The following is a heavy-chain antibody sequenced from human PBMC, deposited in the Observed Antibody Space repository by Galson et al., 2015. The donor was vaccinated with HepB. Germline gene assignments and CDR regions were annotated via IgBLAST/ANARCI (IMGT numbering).Heavy chain of an antibody. Sequence: SVKVSCKASGYTFTTYYMHWVRQAPGQGLEWVGLINPSGGSTIYAQKFQGRVTMTRDTSTSKVYMEMSSLRSEDTAVYYCARGGHTVTAANDYWCQGTLVTVYS. J-gene: IGHJ4*02. CDR1: GYTFTTYY. V-gene: IGHV1-46*01. CDR2: INPSGGST. CDR3: ARGGHTVTAANDY. D-gene: IGHD4-17*01.